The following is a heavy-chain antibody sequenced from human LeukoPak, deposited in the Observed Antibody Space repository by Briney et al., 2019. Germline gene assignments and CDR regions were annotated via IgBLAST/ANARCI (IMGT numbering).Heavy chain of an antibody. CDR1: GFTISGYW. Sequence: GGSLRLSCAASGFTISGYWMHWVRQAPGKGLVWVSRISGDGSITAYADSVKGRFTISRDNAKDSLALQMNSLRVEDTAVYYCARVLVFGEFLDHWGQGTLVTVSS. CDR3: ARVLVFGEFLDH. V-gene: IGHV3-74*01. CDR2: ISGDGSIT. J-gene: IGHJ4*02. D-gene: IGHD3-10*02.